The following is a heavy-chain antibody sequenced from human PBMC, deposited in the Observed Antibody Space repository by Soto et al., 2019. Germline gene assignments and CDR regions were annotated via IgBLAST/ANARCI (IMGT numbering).Heavy chain of an antibody. CDR2: ISAYNGNT. D-gene: IGHD3-3*01. Sequence: QVQLVQSGAEVKKPGASVKVSCKASGYTFTSYGISWVRQAPGQGLEWMGWISAYNGNTNYAQKLQGRVTMTTDTSTSTAYMELRSLRSDDTAVYYCARATTIFGAIGVITPRRGMDVWGQGTTVTVSS. J-gene: IGHJ6*02. V-gene: IGHV1-18*01. CDR3: ARATTIFGAIGVITPRRGMDV. CDR1: GYTFTSYG.